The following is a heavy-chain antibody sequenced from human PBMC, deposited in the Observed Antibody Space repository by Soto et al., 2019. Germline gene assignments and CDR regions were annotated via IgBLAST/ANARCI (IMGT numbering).Heavy chain of an antibody. J-gene: IGHJ3*02. V-gene: IGHV3-23*01. D-gene: IGHD3-22*01. CDR1: GFTFSSYA. Sequence: EVQLLESGGGLVQPGGSLRLSCAASGFTFSSYAMSWVRQAPGKGLEWVSAISGSGGSTYYADSVKGRFTISRDNSKNTLYLQMNSLRAEDTAVYYCAKDFSPYYYDSSGYYYVRAFDIWGQGTMVTVSS. CDR2: ISGSGGST. CDR3: AKDFSPYYYDSSGYYYVRAFDI.